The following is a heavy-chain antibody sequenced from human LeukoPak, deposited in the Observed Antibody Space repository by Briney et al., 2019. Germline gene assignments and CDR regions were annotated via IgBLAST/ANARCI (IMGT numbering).Heavy chain of an antibody. D-gene: IGHD6-19*01. CDR1: GFTFSNYW. Sequence: GGSLSLSCAASGFTFSNYWIIWVRQAPGQGLEWVANMKQDGSEKNYVDSVKGRFTITRDNAKNSLYLQMNSLRAEDTAVYYCARALAAGFDIWGQGTMVTASS. CDR2: MKQDGSEK. V-gene: IGHV3-7*04. J-gene: IGHJ3*02. CDR3: ARALAAGFDI.